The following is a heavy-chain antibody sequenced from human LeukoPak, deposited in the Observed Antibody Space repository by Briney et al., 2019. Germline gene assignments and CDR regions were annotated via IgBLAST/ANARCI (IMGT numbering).Heavy chain of an antibody. V-gene: IGHV1-24*01. CDR3: ATVPRFLEWTSFDY. CDR2: FDPEDGET. D-gene: IGHD3-3*01. J-gene: IGHJ4*02. CDR1: GYTLTELS. Sequence: ASVKVSCKVSGYTLTELSMHWVRQAPGKGLEWMGGFDPEDGETIYAQKFQGRVTMTEDTSTDTAYMELSSLRSEDTAVYYCATVPRFLEWTSFDYWGQGTLVTVSS.